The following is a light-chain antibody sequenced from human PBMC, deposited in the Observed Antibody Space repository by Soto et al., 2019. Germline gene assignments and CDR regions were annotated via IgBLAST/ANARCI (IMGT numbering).Light chain of an antibody. J-gene: IGLJ2*01. CDR2: DVS. CDR1: SSDVGGYNY. CDR3: SSYTSSSTVV. V-gene: IGLV2-14*01. Sequence: QPASVSGSPGQSITISCTGTSSDVGGYNYVSWYQQHPGKAPKVMIYDVSNRPSGVSNRFSGSKSGNTASLTISGLQPEDEADYYCSSYTSSSTVVFGGGTKLTVL.